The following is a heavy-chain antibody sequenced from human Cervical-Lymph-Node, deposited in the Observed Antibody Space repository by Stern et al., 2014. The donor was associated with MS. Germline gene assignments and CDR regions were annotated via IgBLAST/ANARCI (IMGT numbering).Heavy chain of an antibody. CDR2: FDPEDGEA. D-gene: IGHD6-25*01. CDR1: GYTLTDVA. Sequence: QVKLVQSGAEVKKPGASVKVSCKISGYTLTDVAMHWERQVPGKGLEWVGGFDPEDGEAINTQKFQGRFTMTEDTSTDTAYMQLSSLKSDDTAVYYCATSGHRLGLVVWGQGTTVIVSS. J-gene: IGHJ6*02. V-gene: IGHV1-24*01. CDR3: ATSGHRLGLVV.